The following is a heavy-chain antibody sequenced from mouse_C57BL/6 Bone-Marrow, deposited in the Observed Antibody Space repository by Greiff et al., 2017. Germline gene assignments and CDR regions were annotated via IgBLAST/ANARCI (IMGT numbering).Heavy chain of an antibody. J-gene: IGHJ1*03. CDR3: ARLRLRRSWYFDV. CDR2: IYPRSGNT. V-gene: IGHV1-81*01. D-gene: IGHD2-4*01. CDR1: GYTFTSYG. Sequence: VQLQQSGAELARPGASVKLSCTASGYTFTSYGISWVKQRTGQGLEWIGEIYPRSGNTYYNEKFKGKATLTADTSSSTAYMELRSLTSEDSAVYFCARLRLRRSWYFDVWGTGTTVTVSS.